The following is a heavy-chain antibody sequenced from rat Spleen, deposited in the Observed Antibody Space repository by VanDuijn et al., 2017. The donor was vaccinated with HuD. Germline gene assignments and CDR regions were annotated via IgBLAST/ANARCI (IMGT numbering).Heavy chain of an antibody. Sequence: EVQLVESDGGLVQPGRSLKLSCAASGFTFSDYYMAWVRQAPGKGLEWIASITNPGDSTYYLDSVKGRFTISRDNAKSTLSLQMDSLRSEDTATYYCARRNYSGITTNWFAYWGQGTLVTVSS. D-gene: IGHD1-4*01. V-gene: IGHV5-25*01. CDR3: ARRNYSGITTNWFAY. J-gene: IGHJ3*01. CDR1: GFTFSDYY. CDR2: ITNPGDST.